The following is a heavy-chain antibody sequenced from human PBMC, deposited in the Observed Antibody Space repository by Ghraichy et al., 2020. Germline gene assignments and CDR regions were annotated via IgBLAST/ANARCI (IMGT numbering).Heavy chain of an antibody. CDR1: GGTFSHHA. J-gene: IGHJ6*02. Sequence: SVKVSCKASGGTFSHHAITWVRQAPAQGLDWMGGIITSLGTSNYAQKFQGRVTFTADDSTGTAYMDLNSLRSEDTAIYYCARITRLLEPRPGRAIEPYPRDVWGQGTTVTVSS. D-gene: IGHD3-10*01. V-gene: IGHV1-69*13. CDR3: ARITRLLEPRPGRAIEPYPRDV. CDR2: IITSLGTS.